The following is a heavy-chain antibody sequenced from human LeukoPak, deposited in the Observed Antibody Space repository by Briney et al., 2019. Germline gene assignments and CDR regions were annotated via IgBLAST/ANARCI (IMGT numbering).Heavy chain of an antibody. CDR1: GCTFRDYW. CDR2: IDGSGGST. CDR3: AKQDIRSSGWYD. Sequence: GGSLRLPCAASGCTFRDYWMHWVRQAAGKGLEWVSGIDGSGGSTYYADSVKGRFTISRDNSKNTLYLQMNSLRVEDTAVYYCAKQDIRSSGWYDWGQGTLVTVSS. J-gene: IGHJ4*02. D-gene: IGHD6-19*01. V-gene: IGHV3-23*01.